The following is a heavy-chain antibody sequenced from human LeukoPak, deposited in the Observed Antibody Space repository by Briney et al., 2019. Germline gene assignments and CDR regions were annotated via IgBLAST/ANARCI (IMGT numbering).Heavy chain of an antibody. V-gene: IGHV3-30-3*01. J-gene: IGHJ4*02. Sequence: PGGSLRLSCAASGFTFSNYAMHWVRQAPGKGLEWVAVISYDGSNKDYADSVKGRFTISRDNSNNTLYLQMNSLRAEDTAVYYCAKGRTPDYWGQGTLVTVSS. D-gene: IGHD2-15*01. CDR2: ISYDGSNK. CDR1: GFTFSNYA. CDR3: AKGRTPDY.